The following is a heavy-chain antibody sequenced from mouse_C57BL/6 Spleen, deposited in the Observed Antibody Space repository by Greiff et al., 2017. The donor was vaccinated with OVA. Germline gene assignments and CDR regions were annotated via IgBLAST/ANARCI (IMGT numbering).Heavy chain of an antibody. Sequence: QVQLQQPGAELVKPGASVKLSCKASGYTFTSYWMHWVKQRPGQGLEWIGMIHPNGGSTNYNEKFKSKATLTVDKSSSTAYMQLSSLTSEDSAVYYCARSIYYGNSFAYWGQGTLVTVSA. D-gene: IGHD2-1*01. J-gene: IGHJ3*01. CDR1: GYTFTSYW. CDR3: ARSIYYGNSFAY. V-gene: IGHV1-64*01. CDR2: IHPNGGST.